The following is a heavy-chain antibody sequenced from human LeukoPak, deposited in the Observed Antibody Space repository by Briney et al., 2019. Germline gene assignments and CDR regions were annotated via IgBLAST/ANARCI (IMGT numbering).Heavy chain of an antibody. CDR1: GVSISSGTYY. J-gene: IGHJ4*02. V-gene: IGHV4-61*02. CDR2: IYSTGRL. Sequence: PSETLSLTCTVSGVSISSGTYYWTWIRQPAGKGLEWIGCIYSTGRLNYKPSLKRRVTMLLDTAKNHISLKLTSVTAADTAMYFCARASETAMITLWGQGTLVTVSS. CDR3: ARASETAMITL. D-gene: IGHD5-18*01.